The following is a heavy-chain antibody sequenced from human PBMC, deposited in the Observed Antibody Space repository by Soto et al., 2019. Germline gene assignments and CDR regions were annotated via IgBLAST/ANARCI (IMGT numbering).Heavy chain of an antibody. D-gene: IGHD2-15*01. Sequence: GASVKVSCKASGYTFTGYYRHWVRQAPGQGLEWMGWINPNSGGTNYAQKFQGWVTMTRDTSISTAYMELSRLRSDDTAVYYCARGGGYCSGGSCYPYYYYGMDVWGQGNTVTVSS. CDR2: INPNSGGT. CDR1: GYTFTGYY. J-gene: IGHJ6*02. V-gene: IGHV1-2*04. CDR3: ARGGGYCSGGSCYPYYYYGMDV.